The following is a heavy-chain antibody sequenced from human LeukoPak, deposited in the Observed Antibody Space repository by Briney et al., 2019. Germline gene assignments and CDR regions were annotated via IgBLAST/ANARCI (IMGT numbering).Heavy chain of an antibody. D-gene: IGHD3-10*01. V-gene: IGHV5-51*01. Sequence: GESLKISCEGSGXSFTSYWIGWVRQMPGKGLEWMGIIYPGDSDTRYSPSFQGQVTISADKSISTAYLQWSSLKASDTAMYYCARTGVTMVRGAIITTVGDYWGQGTLVTVSS. J-gene: IGHJ4*02. CDR1: GXSFTSYW. CDR3: ARTGVTMVRGAIITTVGDY. CDR2: IYPGDSDT.